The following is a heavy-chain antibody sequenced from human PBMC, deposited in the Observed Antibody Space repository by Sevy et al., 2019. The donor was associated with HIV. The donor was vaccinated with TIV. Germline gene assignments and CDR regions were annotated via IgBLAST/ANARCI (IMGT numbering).Heavy chain of an antibody. Sequence: GGSLRLSCAASGFTFSTYTMNWVRQAPGQGLKSVSSISSSSNYIYYADSLKGRFTISRDNAKNSVYLQMNSLRAEDTAVYYCARPYGSGSWEAFDIWGQGTMVTVSS. CDR2: ISSSSNYI. J-gene: IGHJ3*02. CDR1: GFTFSTYT. D-gene: IGHD3-10*01. V-gene: IGHV3-21*01. CDR3: ARPYGSGSWEAFDI.